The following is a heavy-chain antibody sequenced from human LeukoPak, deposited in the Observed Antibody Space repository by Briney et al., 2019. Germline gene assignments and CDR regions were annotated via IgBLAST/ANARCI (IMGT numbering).Heavy chain of an antibody. D-gene: IGHD3-9*01. Sequence: PGGSLRLSCAVSGFIFSSNWMSWVRQAPGKGLEWVANIKQEGSERYYVDSVKGRFTISRDNAKNSLYLQMNSLRAEDTAVYYSARVLRYFDWLTDYFDYWGQGTLVTVSS. V-gene: IGHV3-7*01. CDR2: IKQEGSER. CDR3: ARVLRYFDWLTDYFDY. J-gene: IGHJ4*02. CDR1: GFIFSSNW.